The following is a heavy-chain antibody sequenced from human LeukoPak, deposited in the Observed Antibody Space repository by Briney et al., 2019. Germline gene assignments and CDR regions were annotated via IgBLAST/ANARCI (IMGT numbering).Heavy chain of an antibody. J-gene: IGHJ5*01. CDR2: ISGSGGST. Sequence: PGGSLRLSCAASGFTFSSYWMSWVRQAPGKGLEWVSAISGSGGSTYYADSVKGRFTISRDNSKNTLYLQMNSLRAEDTALYFCAKDRIIVIPGPYSWLDSWGQGALVTVSS. CDR3: AKDRIIVIPGPYSWLDS. V-gene: IGHV3-23*01. D-gene: IGHD1-26*01. CDR1: GFTFSSYW.